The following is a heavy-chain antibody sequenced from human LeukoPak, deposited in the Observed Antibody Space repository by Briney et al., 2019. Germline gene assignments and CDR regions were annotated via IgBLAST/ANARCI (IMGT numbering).Heavy chain of an antibody. Sequence: GGSLRLSCAASGFTFSSYAMSWVRQAPGKGLEWVSAISGSGGSTYYADSVKGRFTISRDNSKSTLYLQMNSLRAEDTAVYYCANIRAWWSRKYSFDYWGQGTLVTVSS. CDR1: GFTFSSYA. J-gene: IGHJ4*02. CDR3: ANIRAWWSRKYSFDY. D-gene: IGHD2-8*02. CDR2: ISGSGGST. V-gene: IGHV3-23*01.